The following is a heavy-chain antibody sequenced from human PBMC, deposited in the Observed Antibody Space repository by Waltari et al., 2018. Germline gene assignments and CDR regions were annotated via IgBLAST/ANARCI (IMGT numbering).Heavy chain of an antibody. Sequence: QVQLQESGPGLVKPSETLSLTCTVSGGSISSYYCSWIRQPPGKGLEWIGYIYYSGSTNYNPSLKSRVTISVDTSKNQFSLKLSSVTAADTAVYYCARGQVVVKGLDPWGQGTLVTVSS. D-gene: IGHD3-22*01. V-gene: IGHV4-59*01. CDR3: ARGQVVVKGLDP. J-gene: IGHJ5*02. CDR2: IYYSGST. CDR1: GGSISSYY.